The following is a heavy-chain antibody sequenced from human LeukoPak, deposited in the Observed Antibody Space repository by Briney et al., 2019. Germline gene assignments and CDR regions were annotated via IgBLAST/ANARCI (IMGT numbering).Heavy chain of an antibody. Sequence: ASVKVSCKASGYTFTIYGISWVRQAPGQGLELMGRISAYNGNTNYAQKLQGRVTMTTDTSTSTAYMELRSLRSDDTAVYYCARDRVYYDSSGTTFDYWGQGTLVTVSS. J-gene: IGHJ4*02. V-gene: IGHV1-18*01. CDR1: GYTFTIYG. CDR3: ARDRVYYDSSGTTFDY. D-gene: IGHD3-22*01. CDR2: ISAYNGNT.